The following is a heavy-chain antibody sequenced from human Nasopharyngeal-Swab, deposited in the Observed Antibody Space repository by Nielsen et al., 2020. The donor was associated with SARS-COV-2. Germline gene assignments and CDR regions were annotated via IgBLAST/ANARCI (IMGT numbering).Heavy chain of an antibody. D-gene: IGHD6-13*01. J-gene: IGHJ6*02. CDR3: ARVMEYSSSWTPYYYYYGMDV. CDR1: GYTFTSYD. Sequence: ASVKVSCKASGYTFTSYDINWVRQATGQGLEWMGWMNPNSGNTGYAQKFQGRVTMTRNTSISTAYMELSSLRSEDTAVYYCARVMEYSSSWTPYYYYYGMDVWGQGTTVTVSS. CDR2: MNPNSGNT. V-gene: IGHV1-8*01.